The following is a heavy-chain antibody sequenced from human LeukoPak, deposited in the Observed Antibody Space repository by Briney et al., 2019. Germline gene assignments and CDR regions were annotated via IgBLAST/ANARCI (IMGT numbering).Heavy chain of an antibody. Sequence: GGSLRLSCAASGFIFSSYGMHWVRQAPGKGLEWVAFIRYDGSNKYYADSVKGRFTISRDNSKNTLYLQMNSLRAEDTAVYYCAKDEAPGYDSSGYYDWGQGTLVTVSS. J-gene: IGHJ4*02. V-gene: IGHV3-30*02. CDR3: AKDEAPGYDSSGYYD. CDR1: GFIFSSYG. D-gene: IGHD3-22*01. CDR2: IRYDGSNK.